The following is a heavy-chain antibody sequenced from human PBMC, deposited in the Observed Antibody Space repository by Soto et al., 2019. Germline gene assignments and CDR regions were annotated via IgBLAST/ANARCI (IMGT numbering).Heavy chain of an antibody. CDR2: ISGSGGST. Sequence: EVQLLESGGGLVQPGGSLRLSCAASGFTFSSYAMSWVRQAPGKGLEWVSAISGSGGSTYYADSVKGRFTISRDXSKXXXXXXXXXXXXXXXXXXXXXXXXXAXFGNXXYQFRGRYMDVWGKGTTVTVXX. J-gene: IGHJ6*03. D-gene: IGHD1-7*01. CDR1: GFTFSSYA. V-gene: IGHV3-23*01. CDR3: XXXXXAXFGNXXYQFRGRYMDV.